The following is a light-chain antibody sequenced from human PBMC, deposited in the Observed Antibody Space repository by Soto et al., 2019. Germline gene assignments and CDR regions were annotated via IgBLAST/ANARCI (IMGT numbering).Light chain of an antibody. CDR3: QVWDSSSDHHV. V-gene: IGLV3-21*04. CDR2: YAS. CDR1: NIGSKS. Sequence: SYELTQPPSVSVAPGKTARITCGGNNIGSKSVHWYQQKPGQAPVLVIYYASDRPSGIPERFSGSNSGNTATLTISRVEAGDEADYYCQVWDSSSDHHVFGTGTKVTVL. J-gene: IGLJ1*01.